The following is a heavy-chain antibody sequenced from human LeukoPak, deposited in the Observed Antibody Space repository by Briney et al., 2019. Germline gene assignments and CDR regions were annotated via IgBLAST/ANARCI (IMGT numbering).Heavy chain of an antibody. CDR1: GGSFSGYY. Sequence: KPSETLSLTCAVYGGSFSGYYWSWIRQPPGKGLEWIGEIHPGGSTNYNPSLKSRVTIAVDTSKNQFSLTLSSVTAADTAIYYCARDGDYPYWYSDLWGRGTLVTVSS. J-gene: IGHJ2*01. CDR2: IHPGGST. V-gene: IGHV4-34*01. CDR3: ARDGDYPYWYSDL. D-gene: IGHD4-17*01.